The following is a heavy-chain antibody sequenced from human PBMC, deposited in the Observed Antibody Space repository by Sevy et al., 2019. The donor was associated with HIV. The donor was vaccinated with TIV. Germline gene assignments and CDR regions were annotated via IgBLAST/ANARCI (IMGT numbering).Heavy chain of an antibody. V-gene: IGHV3-7*01. CDR2: IKQDGSEK. D-gene: IGHD2-15*01. Sequence: GGSLRLSCAASGFTFSSYWMSWVRQAPGKGLEWVANIKQDGSEKYYVDSVKGRFTISRDNAKNSLYLQMNSLRAEDTAVYYCARLSGRYCSGGSCYVGYWGQGTLVTVSS. J-gene: IGHJ4*02. CDR3: ARLSGRYCSGGSCYVGY. CDR1: GFTFSSYW.